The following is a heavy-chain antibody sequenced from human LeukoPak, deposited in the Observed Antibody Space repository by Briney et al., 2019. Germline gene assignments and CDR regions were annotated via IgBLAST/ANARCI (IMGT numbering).Heavy chain of an antibody. CDR3: ARVTPFHCSSTSCYSLDY. V-gene: IGHV4-39*07. Sequence: SETLSLACTDSGGSISSSSYYWGWIRQPPGKELEWIGSIYYSGSTYYNPSLKSRVTISVDTSKNQFSLKLSSVTAADTAVYYCARVTPFHCSSTSCYSLDYWGQGTLVTVSS. J-gene: IGHJ4*02. D-gene: IGHD2-2*01. CDR1: GGSISSSSYY. CDR2: IYYSGST.